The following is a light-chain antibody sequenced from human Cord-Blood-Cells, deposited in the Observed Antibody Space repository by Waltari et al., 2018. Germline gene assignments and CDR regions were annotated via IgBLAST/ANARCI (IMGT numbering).Light chain of an antibody. Sequence: QSALTQPRSVSGSPGQSVTISCTGTSSDVGGYNYVSWYQQHPGKAPKLMIYDVSKRPSGYPDRFSGSSSGNTASLTITGAQAEDEADYYCNSRDSSGNHWVFGGGTKLTVL. CDR1: SSDVGGYNY. CDR3: NSRDSSGNHWV. V-gene: IGLV2-11*01. J-gene: IGLJ3*02. CDR2: DVS.